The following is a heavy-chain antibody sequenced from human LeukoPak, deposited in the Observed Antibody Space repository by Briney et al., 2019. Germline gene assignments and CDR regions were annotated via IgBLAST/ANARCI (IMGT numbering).Heavy chain of an antibody. CDR2: IYTSGST. J-gene: IGHJ6*03. V-gene: IGHV4-4*09. Sequence: SETLSLTCTVPGGSISSYYWSWIRRPPGKGLEWIGYIYTSGSTNYNPSLKSRVTISVDTSKNQFSLKLSSVTAADTAVYYCARLSTAMVNYYYYYYMDVWGKGTTVTVSS. D-gene: IGHD5-18*01. CDR3: ARLSTAMVNYYYYYYMDV. CDR1: GGSISSYY.